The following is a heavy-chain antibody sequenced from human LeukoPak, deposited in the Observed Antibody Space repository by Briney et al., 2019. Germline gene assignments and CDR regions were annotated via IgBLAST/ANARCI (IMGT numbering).Heavy chain of an antibody. CDR2: TWFDGSNK. CDR1: GFTFSGYG. V-gene: IGHV3-33*01. J-gene: IGHJ4*02. CDR3: ATELSADTAFDY. Sequence: GRSLRLSCAASGFTFSGYGMHWVRRAPGKGLEWVAMTWFDGSNKYYADAVKGRFTISRDNSKNTLYLQMNSLRAEDTAVYYCATELSADTAFDYWGQGTLVAVSS. D-gene: IGHD5-18*01.